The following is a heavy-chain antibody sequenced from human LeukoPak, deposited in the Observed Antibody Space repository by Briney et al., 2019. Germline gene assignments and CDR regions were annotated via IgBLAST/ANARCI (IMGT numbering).Heavy chain of an antibody. D-gene: IGHD3-22*01. CDR2: IYPGDSDT. V-gene: IGHV5-51*01. J-gene: IGHJ4*02. Sequence: GESLKISCKGSGYSFTSYWIGWVRQMPGKGLEWMGIIYPGDSDTRYSPSFQGQVTISADKSIGTAYLQWSSLKASDTAMYYCARHYDSSGYYFRYWGQGTLVTVSS. CDR3: ARHYDSSGYYFRY. CDR1: GYSFTSYW.